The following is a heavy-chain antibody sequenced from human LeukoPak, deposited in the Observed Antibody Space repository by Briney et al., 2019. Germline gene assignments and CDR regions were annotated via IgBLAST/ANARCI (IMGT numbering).Heavy chain of an antibody. J-gene: IGHJ4*02. CDR3: ARGSGYYSWD. CDR2: INHSGST. CDR1: GGSFSGYY. Sequence: SETLSLTCAVYGGSFSGYYWSWIRQPPGKGLEWIGEINHSGSTNYNPSLKSRVTISVDTSKNQFSLKLSSVTAADTAVYYCARGSGYYSWDWGQGTLVTVSS. V-gene: IGHV4-34*01. D-gene: IGHD3-22*01.